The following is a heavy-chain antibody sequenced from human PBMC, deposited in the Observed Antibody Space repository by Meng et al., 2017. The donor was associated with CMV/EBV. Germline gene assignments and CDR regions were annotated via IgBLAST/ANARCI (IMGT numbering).Heavy chain of an antibody. V-gene: IGHV4-34*01. CDR3: ATVGDCSSTSCHLVH. J-gene: IGHJ4*02. CDR2: INHSGST. CDR1: GGSFSGYY. Sequence: YGGSFSGYYWRWIRQPPGKGLEWSGEINHSGSTNYNPSLKSRVTISVDTSKNQFSLKLSSVTAADTAVYYCATVGDCSSTSCHLVHWGQGTLVTVSS. D-gene: IGHD2-2*01.